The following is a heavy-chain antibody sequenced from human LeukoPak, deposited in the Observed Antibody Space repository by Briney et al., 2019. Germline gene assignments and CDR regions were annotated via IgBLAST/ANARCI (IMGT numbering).Heavy chain of an antibody. CDR3: ARHLLLWFGAAYFDY. Sequence: NPSETLSLTCTVSGGSINNYYWSWIRQSPGKGLEWIGCFYNSGNTNYNPSLKSRVTISVDTSRNQFSLRLNSVTAADTAVYYCARHLLLWFGAAYFDYWGQGTLVTVSS. CDR2: FYNSGNT. D-gene: IGHD3-10*01. CDR1: GGSINNYY. J-gene: IGHJ4*02. V-gene: IGHV4-59*01.